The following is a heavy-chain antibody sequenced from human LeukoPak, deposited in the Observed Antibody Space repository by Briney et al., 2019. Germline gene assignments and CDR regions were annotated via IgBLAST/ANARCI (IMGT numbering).Heavy chain of an antibody. CDR3: ARYRAVAGTRGWNYFDY. V-gene: IGHV3-23*01. Sequence: GGSLRLSCVVSGIKLSNYGMSWVRQAPGKGLEWVSGIREAGGGTKYADSVKGRFTISRDNSKNTLYLQMNSLRAEDTAVYYCARYRAVAGTRGWNYFDYWGQGTLVTVSS. CDR1: GIKLSNYG. D-gene: IGHD6-19*01. CDR2: IREAGGGT. J-gene: IGHJ4*02.